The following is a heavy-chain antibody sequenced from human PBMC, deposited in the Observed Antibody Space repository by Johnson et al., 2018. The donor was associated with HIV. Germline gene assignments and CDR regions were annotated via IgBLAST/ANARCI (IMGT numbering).Heavy chain of an antibody. CDR2: ISYDGSNK. V-gene: IGHV3-30-3*01. D-gene: IGHD3-22*01. CDR3: ARVEQSSGYYRGGFDI. Sequence: QVQLVESGGGVVQPGRSLRLSCAASGFTFSSYAMHWVRQAPGKGLEWVAVISYDGSNKYYADSVKGRFTISRDNSKNTLYLQMNSLRAGDTAVYYCARVEQSSGYYRGGFDIWGQGTMVTVSS. CDR1: GFTFSSYA. J-gene: IGHJ3*02.